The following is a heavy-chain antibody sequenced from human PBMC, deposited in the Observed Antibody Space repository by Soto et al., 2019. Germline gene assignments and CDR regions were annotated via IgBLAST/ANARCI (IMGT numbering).Heavy chain of an antibody. CDR1: KYPFTSFD. V-gene: IGHV1-8*01. CDR3: TRESYSSGEKAFDI. Sequence: QVQLVQSGAEVKKPGASVKVSCKASKYPFTSFDLHWVRQATGQGLEWMGWMNPNSGNTGFAQKFQGRVTMTRNTSIRTAYMELSSLRSEDTAVYYCTRESYSSGEKAFDIWGQGTMVTVSS. CDR2: MNPNSGNT. D-gene: IGHD3-22*01. J-gene: IGHJ3*02.